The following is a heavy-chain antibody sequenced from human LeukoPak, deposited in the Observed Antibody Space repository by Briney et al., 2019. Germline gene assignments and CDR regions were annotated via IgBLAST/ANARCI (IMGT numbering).Heavy chain of an antibody. V-gene: IGHV4-34*01. D-gene: IGHD4-17*01. CDR1: GGSISSYY. Sequence: SETLSLTCTVSGGSISSYYWSWIRQPPGKGLEWIGEINHSGSTNYNPSLKSRVTISVDTSKNQFSLKLSSVTAADTAVYYCARGLIGETTVTTPFDYWGQGTLVTVSS. J-gene: IGHJ4*02. CDR3: ARGLIGETTVTTPFDY. CDR2: INHSGST.